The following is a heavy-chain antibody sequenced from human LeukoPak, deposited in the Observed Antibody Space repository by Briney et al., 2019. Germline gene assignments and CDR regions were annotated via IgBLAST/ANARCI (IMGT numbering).Heavy chain of an antibody. D-gene: IGHD3-22*01. Sequence: ASVKVSCKASGYTFTGYYMHWVRQAPGQGLEWMGRINPNSGGANYAQKFQGRVTMTRDTSISTAYMELSRLRSDDTAVYHCATDRDYYDSSGYYSNWFDPWGQGTLVTVSS. CDR2: INPNSGGA. J-gene: IGHJ5*02. CDR1: GYTFTGYY. V-gene: IGHV1-2*06. CDR3: ATDRDYYDSSGYYSNWFDP.